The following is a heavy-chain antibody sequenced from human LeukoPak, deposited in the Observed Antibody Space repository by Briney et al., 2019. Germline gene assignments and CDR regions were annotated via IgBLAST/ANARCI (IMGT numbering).Heavy chain of an antibody. CDR3: ARDRGSGWYYFDY. CDR1: GFTFSSYW. D-gene: IGHD6-19*01. V-gene: IGHV3-74*01. J-gene: IGHJ4*02. CDR2: INSDGSST. Sequence: PGGSLRLSCAASGFTFSSYWMHWVRQAPGKGLVWVSRINSDGSSTSYADSVKGRFTISRDNAKNTLYLQMHSLRAEDTAVYYCARDRGSGWYYFDYWGQGTLVTVSS.